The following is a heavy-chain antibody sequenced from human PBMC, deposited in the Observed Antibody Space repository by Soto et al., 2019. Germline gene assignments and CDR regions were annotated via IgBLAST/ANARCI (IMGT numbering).Heavy chain of an antibody. V-gene: IGHV4-34*01. CDR1: GGSFSGYY. J-gene: IGHJ6*02. CDR2: INHSGST. CDR3: ARGHNYYVMDV. Sequence: SETLSLTCAVYGGSFSGYYWSWIRQPPGKGLEWIGEINHSGSTNYNPSLKSRVTISVDTSKNQFSLKLSSVTAADTAVYYCARGHNYYVMDVWGQGTTVTVSS.